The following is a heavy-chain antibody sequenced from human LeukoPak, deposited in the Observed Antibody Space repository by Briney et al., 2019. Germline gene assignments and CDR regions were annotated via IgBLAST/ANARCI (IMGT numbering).Heavy chain of an antibody. CDR2: ISAYNGNT. Sequence: ASVKVSCKASGYTFTSYGISWVRQAPGQGLEWMGWISAYNGNTNYAQELQGRVTMTTDTSTSTAYMELRSLRSDDTAVYYCARVRDIVVVPAPGWFDPWGQGALVTVSS. D-gene: IGHD2-2*01. J-gene: IGHJ5*02. V-gene: IGHV1-18*01. CDR1: GYTFTSYG. CDR3: ARVRDIVVVPAPGWFDP.